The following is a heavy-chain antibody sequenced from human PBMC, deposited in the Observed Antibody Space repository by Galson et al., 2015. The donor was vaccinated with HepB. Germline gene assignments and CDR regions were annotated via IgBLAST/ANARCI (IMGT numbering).Heavy chain of an antibody. CDR3: ARVSKENFYGSGSYYNPAVYYYYGMDV. CDR1: GFTVSSNY. D-gene: IGHD3-10*01. V-gene: IGHV3-53*04. CDR2: IYSGGST. J-gene: IGHJ6*02. Sequence: SLRLSCAASGFTVSSNYMSWVRQAPGKGLEWVSVIYSGGSTYYADSVKGRFTISRHNSKNTLYLQMNSLRAEDTAVYYCARVSKENFYGSGSYYNPAVYYYYGMDVWGQGTTVTVSS.